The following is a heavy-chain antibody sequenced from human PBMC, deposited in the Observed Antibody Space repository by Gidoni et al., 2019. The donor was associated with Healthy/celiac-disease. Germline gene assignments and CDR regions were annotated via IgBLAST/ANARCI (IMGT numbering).Heavy chain of an antibody. V-gene: IGHV1-69*01. CDR2: IIPIFGKA. Sequence: QVQLVQSGAEVKQPGSSVKVSCKASCGTFSSSAISWVRQAPGQGLEWMGGIIPIFGKANDAKKFQGRVKITADESTSTADMELSSLRSEDTAVYYCARVRIVGATSYYYGMDVWGQGTTVTVSS. J-gene: IGHJ6*02. CDR3: ARVRIVGATSYYYGMDV. D-gene: IGHD1-26*01. CDR1: CGTFSSSA.